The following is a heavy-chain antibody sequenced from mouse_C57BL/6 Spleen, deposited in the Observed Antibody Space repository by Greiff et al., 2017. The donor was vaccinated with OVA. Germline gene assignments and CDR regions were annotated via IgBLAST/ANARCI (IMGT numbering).Heavy chain of an antibody. CDR1: GFTFSSYG. Sequence: EVKLMESGGDLVKPGGSLKLSCAASGFTFSSYGMSWVRQTPDKRLEWVATISSGGSYTYYPDSVKGRFTISRDNAKNTLYLQLSSLRSEDTAMYDCAQSATVVEGWYFDVWGTGTTVTVSS. V-gene: IGHV5-6*01. D-gene: IGHD1-1*01. CDR2: ISSGGSYT. CDR3: AQSATVVEGWYFDV. J-gene: IGHJ1*03.